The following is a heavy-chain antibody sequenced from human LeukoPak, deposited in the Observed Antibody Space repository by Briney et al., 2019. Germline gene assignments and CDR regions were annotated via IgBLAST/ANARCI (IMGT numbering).Heavy chain of an antibody. V-gene: IGHV4-30-4*01. CDR3: DRAPPVMITCGGVIVQNSYYFDY. D-gene: IGHD3-16*02. Sequence: SQTLSLTCTVSGGSISSGDYYWSWIRQPPGKGLEWIGYIYYSGSTYYNPSLKSRVTISVDTSKNQFSLKLSSVTAADTAVYYCDRAPPVMITCGGVIVQNSYYFDYWGQGTLVTVSS. CDR2: IYYSGST. CDR1: GGSISSGDYY. J-gene: IGHJ4*02.